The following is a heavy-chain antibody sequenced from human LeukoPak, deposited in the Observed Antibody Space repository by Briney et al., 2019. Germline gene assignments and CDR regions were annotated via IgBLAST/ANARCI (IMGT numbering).Heavy chain of an antibody. J-gene: IGHJ6*03. Sequence: SETLSLTCTISGGSISTYYWSWIRLPAGKGLEWIGRMYTSGTTYYNPSLKSRVSMSLDTSKDQFSLKVSSVTAADTAIYYCAREDYQLVSGDFYYYMNVWGKGTTVTVSS. V-gene: IGHV4-4*07. CDR2: MYTSGTT. CDR1: GGSISTYY. D-gene: IGHD2-2*01. CDR3: AREDYQLVSGDFYYYMNV.